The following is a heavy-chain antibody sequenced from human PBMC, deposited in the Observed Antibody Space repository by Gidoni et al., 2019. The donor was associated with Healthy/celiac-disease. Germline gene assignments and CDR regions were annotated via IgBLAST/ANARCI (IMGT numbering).Heavy chain of an antibody. D-gene: IGHD6-13*01. V-gene: IGHV1-69*06. J-gene: IGHJ4*02. Sequence: QVPLVQSGAEVKKPGSAVKVSCKASGGTFSSYAISWVRQAPGQGLEWMGGIIPIFGTANDAQKFQGRVTITADKSTSTAYMELSSLRSEDTAVYYCAREASYSSSWYGYWGQGTLVTVSS. CDR3: AREASYSSSWYGY. CDR2: IIPIFGTA. CDR1: GGTFSSYA.